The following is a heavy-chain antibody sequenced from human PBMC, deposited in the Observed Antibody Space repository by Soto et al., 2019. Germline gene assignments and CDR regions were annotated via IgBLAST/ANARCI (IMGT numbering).Heavy chain of an antibody. CDR3: ARQYYGSGSFWNYYYMDV. J-gene: IGHJ6*03. D-gene: IGHD3-10*01. V-gene: IGHV4-59*01. Sequence: SETLSLTCTVSGGSISSYYWSWIRQPPGKGLEWIGYIYYSGSTNYNPSLKSRVTISVDTSKDQFSLKLSSVTAADTAVYYCARQYYGSGSFWNYYYMDVWGKGTTVTVSS. CDR1: GGSISSYY. CDR2: IYYSGST.